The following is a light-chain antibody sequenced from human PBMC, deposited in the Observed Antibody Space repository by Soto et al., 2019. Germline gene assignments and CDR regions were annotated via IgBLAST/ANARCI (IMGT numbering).Light chain of an antibody. CDR1: RGISSS. CDR2: AAS. CDR3: QQLNSYPL. V-gene: IGKV1-9*01. Sequence: DIQLTQSPSFLSASVGDRVTITCRASRGISSSLAWYQQKPGKAPKPLIYAASTLQSGVPPRFSGSGSETEFTLIISSLQPEDFATYYCQQLNSYPLFGPGTKVDIK. J-gene: IGKJ3*01.